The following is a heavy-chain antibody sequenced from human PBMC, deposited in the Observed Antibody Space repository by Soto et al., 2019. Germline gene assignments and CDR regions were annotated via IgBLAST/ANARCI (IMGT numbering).Heavy chain of an antibody. CDR2: VSYDGGKK. CDR3: AKDRSLGYCSGGDCYYYYGMDV. V-gene: IGHV3-30*18. D-gene: IGHD2-8*02. CDR1: GFTFRNYG. J-gene: IGHJ6*02. Sequence: GVSLRLSCEGSGFTFRNYGIHWVRQAPDKGLEWVAVVSYDGGKKYYGDSVKGRFTISRDNSKTSVYLQMNSLRPEDTAVYYCAKDRSLGYCSGGDCYYYYGMDVWGQGTTVTVSS.